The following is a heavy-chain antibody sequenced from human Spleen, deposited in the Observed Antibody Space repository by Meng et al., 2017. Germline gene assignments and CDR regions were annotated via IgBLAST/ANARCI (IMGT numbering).Heavy chain of an antibody. CDR2: INHSGST. D-gene: IGHD4-11*01. CDR3: ARGPTTMAHDFDY. CDR1: GGSFSDYY. J-gene: IGHJ4*02. Sequence: VQLQQGGAGLLKPSVTLSLACVVSGGSFSDYYVSWIRQPPGKGLEWIGEINHSGSTNYNPSLESRATISVDTSQNNLSLKLSSVTAADSAVYYCARGPTTMAHDFDYWGQGTLVTVSS. V-gene: IGHV4-34*01.